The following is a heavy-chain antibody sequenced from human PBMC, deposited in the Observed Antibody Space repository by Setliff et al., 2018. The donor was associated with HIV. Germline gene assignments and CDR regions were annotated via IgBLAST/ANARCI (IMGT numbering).Heavy chain of an antibody. CDR1: TYSISSGYY. V-gene: IGHV4-38-2*01. CDR3: ARQTATGTSATFDS. D-gene: IGHD2-21*02. CDR2: IFHSGIT. Sequence: SETLSLTCAVSTYSISSGYYWGWIRQPPGKGLEWIANIFHSGITSYNPSLRSRVTMSIDTSKNQFSLKLSSVTAADTAVYYCARQTATGTSATFDSWGQGSLVTVSS. J-gene: IGHJ4*02.